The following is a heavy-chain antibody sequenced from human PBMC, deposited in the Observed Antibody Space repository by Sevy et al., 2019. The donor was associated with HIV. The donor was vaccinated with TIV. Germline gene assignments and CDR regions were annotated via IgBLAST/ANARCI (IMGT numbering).Heavy chain of an antibody. CDR2: IYYSGST. CDR3: ARHSVDTAMETVNWFDP. Sequence: SETLSLTCTVSGGSISSSIYYWGWIRQPPGKGLEWIGSIYYSGSTYYNPSLKSRVTISVDTSKNQFSLKLSSVTAADTAVYYCARHSVDTAMETVNWFDPWGQGTLVTVSS. D-gene: IGHD5-18*01. CDR1: GGSISSSIYY. V-gene: IGHV4-39*01. J-gene: IGHJ5*02.